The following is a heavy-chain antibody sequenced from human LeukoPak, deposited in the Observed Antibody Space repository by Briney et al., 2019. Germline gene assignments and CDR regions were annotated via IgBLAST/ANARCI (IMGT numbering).Heavy chain of an antibody. D-gene: IGHD3-3*01. CDR1: GFTFSSYG. CDR3: AKDLYDFWSGYYTFFDY. CDR2: IRYDGSNK. V-gene: IGHV3-30*02. J-gene: IGHJ4*02. Sequence: GGSLRLSCAASGFTFSSYGMHWVRQAPGKGLEWVAFIRYDGSNKYYADSVKGRFTISRDNSKNTLYLQINSLRAEDTAVYYCAKDLYDFWSGYYTFFDYWGQGTLVTVSS.